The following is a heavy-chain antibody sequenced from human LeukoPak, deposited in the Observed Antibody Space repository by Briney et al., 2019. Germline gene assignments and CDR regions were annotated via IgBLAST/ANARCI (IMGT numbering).Heavy chain of an antibody. Sequence: SETLSLTCTVSGGSISGSSYFWGWIRQPPGKGLEWIGSIYYSGSTYYNPSLKSRVTISVDTSKNQFSLKLSSVTAADTAVYYCARHLGEIDYWGQGTLVTVSS. J-gene: IGHJ4*02. CDR3: ARHLGEIDY. CDR1: GGSISGSSYF. CDR2: IYYSGST. D-gene: IGHD3-10*01. V-gene: IGHV4-39*07.